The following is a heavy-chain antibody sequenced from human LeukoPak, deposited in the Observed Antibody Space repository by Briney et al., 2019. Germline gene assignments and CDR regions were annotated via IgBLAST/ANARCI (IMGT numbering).Heavy chain of an antibody. CDR1: GGSISSSSYY. D-gene: IGHD3-10*01. J-gene: IGHJ4*02. V-gene: IGHV4-39*07. Sequence: PSETLSLTCTVSGGSISSSSYYWSWIRQPPGKGLEWIGEINHIGSTNYNPSLRSRVTISVDTSKNQFSLKLSSVTAADTAVYYCARRPDYYGSGSYSGEPYYFDYWGQGTLVTVSS. CDR3: ARRPDYYGSGSYSGEPYYFDY. CDR2: INHIGST.